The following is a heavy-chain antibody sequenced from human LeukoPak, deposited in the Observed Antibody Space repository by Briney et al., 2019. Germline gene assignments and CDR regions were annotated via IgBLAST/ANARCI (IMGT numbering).Heavy chain of an antibody. CDR1: GFTFSSYE. D-gene: IGHD4-23*01. J-gene: IGHJ4*02. CDR3: ARDYGGSSPFDY. CDR2: ISSSDDTI. V-gene: IGHV3-48*03. Sequence: GGSLRLSCAASGFTFSSYEMHWVRQAPGKGLEWVSYISSSDDTIYYADSVKGRFTISRDNAKNSLYLQMNSLRAEDTAVYYCARDYGGSSPFDYWGQGTLVTVSS.